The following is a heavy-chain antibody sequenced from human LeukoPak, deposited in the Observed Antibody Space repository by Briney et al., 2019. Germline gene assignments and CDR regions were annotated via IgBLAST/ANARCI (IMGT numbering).Heavy chain of an antibody. D-gene: IGHD3-9*01. CDR2: VRGRANSYAT. CDR1: GFSFSDSP. CDR3: TRQRPQTGTFDY. J-gene: IGHJ4*02. V-gene: IGHV3-73*01. Sequence: GGSLRLSCAASGFSFSDSPMHWVRQASGKGLEWVGRVRGRANSYATGYAASVEGRFTISRDDSENTAYLQMNSLIIEDTAVYYCTRQRPQTGTFDYWGQGVLVTVSS.